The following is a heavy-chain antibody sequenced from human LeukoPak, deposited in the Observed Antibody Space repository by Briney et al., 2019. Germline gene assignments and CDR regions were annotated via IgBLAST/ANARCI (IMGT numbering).Heavy chain of an antibody. CDR3: ARGPYYYDSSGYYLSYFDY. Sequence: SETLSLTCAVYGGSFSGYYWSWIRPPPGKGLEWIGEINHSGSTNYNPSLKSRVTISVDTSKNQFSLKLSSVTAADTAVYYCARGPYYYDSSGYYLSYFDYWGQGTLVTVSS. CDR1: GGSFSGYY. D-gene: IGHD3-22*01. J-gene: IGHJ4*02. CDR2: INHSGST. V-gene: IGHV4-34*01.